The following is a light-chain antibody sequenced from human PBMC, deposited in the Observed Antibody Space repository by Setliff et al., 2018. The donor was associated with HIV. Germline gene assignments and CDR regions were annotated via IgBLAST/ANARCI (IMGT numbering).Light chain of an antibody. CDR2: RNN. CDR3: ATWGDILNGIYV. V-gene: IGLV1-44*01. Sequence: QSVLTQPPSASGTPGQRVTISCSGSSSNIGSNTVNWYKHLTGTAPRLLIYRNNQRPAGVPDRFSGSKSGTSVSLAIRGLHSENEADYYFATWGDILNGIYVFGTGTKGTVL. CDR1: SSNIGSNT. J-gene: IGLJ1*01.